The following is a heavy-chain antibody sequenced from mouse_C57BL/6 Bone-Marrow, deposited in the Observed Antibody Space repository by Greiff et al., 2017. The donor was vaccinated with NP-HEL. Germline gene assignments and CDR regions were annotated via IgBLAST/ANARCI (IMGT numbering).Heavy chain of an antibody. J-gene: IGHJ1*03. CDR3: ARRLPPWYFDV. Sequence: VHLPPPGAELVKPGVSGKVDCTVFGCNVKDYYSHWVKQRTEQGLEWIGRIDPVGGETKYAPKFQGKATITADTSSNTAYLQLSSLTSEDTAVYYCARRLPPWYFDVWGTGTTVTVSS. D-gene: IGHD2-2*01. CDR2: IDPVGGET. CDR1: GCNVKDYY. V-gene: IGHV14-2*01.